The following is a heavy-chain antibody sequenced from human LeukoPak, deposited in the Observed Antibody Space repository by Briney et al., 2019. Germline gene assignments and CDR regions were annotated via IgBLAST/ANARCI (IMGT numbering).Heavy chain of an antibody. CDR1: GYTFTSYA. V-gene: IGHV1-8*03. CDR2: MTPNSGDT. J-gene: IGHJ4*02. CDR3: ARRLDY. Sequence: ASVKVSCKASGYTFTSYAINWVRQATGQGLEWMGWMTPNSGDTGYAQKFQGRVTITRNSSTSTAYMELSSLRSEDTAVYYCARRLDYWGQGTLVTVSS.